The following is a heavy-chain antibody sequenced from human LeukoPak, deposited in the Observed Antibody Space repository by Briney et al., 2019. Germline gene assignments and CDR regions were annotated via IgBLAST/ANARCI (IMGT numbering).Heavy chain of an antibody. J-gene: IGHJ6*03. Sequence: ASVKVSCKASGYTFTGYYMHWVRQAPGPGLEWMGWINPNSGGTNDAQKFQGRVTMTRDTSISTAYMELSRLRSDDTAVYYCARVIYYGSGRRTDYYYYYMDVWGKGTTVTVSS. CDR2: INPNSGGT. V-gene: IGHV1-2*02. D-gene: IGHD3-10*01. CDR1: GYTFTGYY. CDR3: ARVIYYGSGRRTDYYYYYMDV.